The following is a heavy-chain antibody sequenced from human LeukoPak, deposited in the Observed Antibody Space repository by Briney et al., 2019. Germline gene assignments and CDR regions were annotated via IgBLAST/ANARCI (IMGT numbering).Heavy chain of an antibody. V-gene: IGHV3-23*01. J-gene: IGHJ3*02. Sequence: PGGSLRLSCVASGFTFSSYAMSWDRQAPGKGLEWVSAIGGSGGSPYYADSVKGRFTISRDNSRNTLYLQMNSLRAEDTAVYYCAKIFTGYSSGWADAFDIWGQGTMVTVSS. D-gene: IGHD6-19*01. CDR3: AKIFTGYSSGWADAFDI. CDR2: IGGSGGSP. CDR1: GFTFSSYA.